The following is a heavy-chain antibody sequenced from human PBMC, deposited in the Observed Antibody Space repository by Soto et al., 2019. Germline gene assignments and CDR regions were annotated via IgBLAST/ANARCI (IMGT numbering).Heavy chain of an antibody. CDR2: IIPIFGTE. J-gene: IGHJ4*02. D-gene: IGHD1-7*01. Sequence: ASLLVPCTDSGGTFSCYAISWVRQAPVQGLVWMGGIIPIFGTENYAQKFQGRVTITADEYTSTAYMELSSLRSEDTAVYYCARDLGTGTTDYLDYWSQGTMVTVSS. CDR3: ARDLGTGTTDYLDY. V-gene: IGHV1-69*13. CDR1: GGTFSCYA.